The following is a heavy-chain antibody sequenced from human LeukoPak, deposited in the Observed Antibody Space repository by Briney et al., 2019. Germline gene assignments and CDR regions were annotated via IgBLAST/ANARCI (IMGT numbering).Heavy chain of an antibody. V-gene: IGHV4-34*01. CDR1: GGSFSGYY. D-gene: IGHD2/OR15-2a*01. Sequence: SETLSLTCAIYGGSFSGYYWSWIRQPPGKGLEWIGEINHSGSTNYNPSLKSRVTISVDTSKNQFSLKLSSVTAADTAVYYCARDPRIYYYMDVWGKGTTVTVSS. CDR3: ARDPRIYYYMDV. J-gene: IGHJ6*03. CDR2: INHSGST.